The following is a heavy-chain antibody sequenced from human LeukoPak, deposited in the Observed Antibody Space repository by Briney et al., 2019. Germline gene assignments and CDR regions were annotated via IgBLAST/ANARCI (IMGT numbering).Heavy chain of an antibody. CDR3: AKDGGEYYDILTGYYPRLYYMDV. CDR1: GFTFSTYG. J-gene: IGHJ6*03. V-gene: IGHV3-23*01. CDR2: ISGSDGST. D-gene: IGHD3-9*01. Sequence: GGSLRLSCAASGFTFSTYGMSWVRQAPGKGLEWVSAISGSDGSTYYADSVKGRFTISRDNSKNTLYLQMNSLRAEDTAVYYCAKDGGEYYDILTGYYPRLYYMDVWGKGTTVTISS.